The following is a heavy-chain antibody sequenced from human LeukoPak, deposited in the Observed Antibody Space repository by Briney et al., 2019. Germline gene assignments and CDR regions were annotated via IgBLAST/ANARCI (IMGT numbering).Heavy chain of an antibody. J-gene: IGHJ4*02. D-gene: IGHD5-24*01. CDR1: GYSISSGYY. CDR3: ARERWLQSPGDY. Sequence: PSETLSLTCTVSGYSISSGYYWGWIRQPPGQGLEWIGSIYHSGSTYYNPSLKSRVTISVDTSKNQFSLKLSSVTAADTAVYYCARERWLQSPGDYWGQGTLVTVSS. CDR2: IYHSGST. V-gene: IGHV4-38-2*02.